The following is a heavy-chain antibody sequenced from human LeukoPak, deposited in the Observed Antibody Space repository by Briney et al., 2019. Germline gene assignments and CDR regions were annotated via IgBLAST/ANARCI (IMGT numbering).Heavy chain of an antibody. J-gene: IGHJ4*02. D-gene: IGHD4-17*01. CDR2: ITWNSADI. CDR3: AKETTYPYGDFES. V-gene: IGHV3-9*01. CDR1: AFTLDDYS. Sequence: GRSLRLSCAASAFTLDDYSMHWVRQAPGKGLEWVSGITWNSADIGYADSVKGRFTISRDNAKNFLYLQMNSLRAEDTAFYYCAKETTYPYGDFESWGQGTLVTVSS.